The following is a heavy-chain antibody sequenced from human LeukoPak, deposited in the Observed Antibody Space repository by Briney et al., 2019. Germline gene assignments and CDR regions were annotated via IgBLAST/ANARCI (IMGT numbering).Heavy chain of an antibody. V-gene: IGHV4-61*02. CDR3: ATLAGYGSGNYYGMDV. D-gene: IGHD3-10*01. Sequence: TSETLSLTCTVSGGSISSGSYYWSWIRQPAGKGLEWIGRIYTSGSTNYNPSLKSRVTISVDTSKNQFSLKLSSVTAADTAVYYCATLAGYGSGNYYGMDVWGQGTTVTVPS. CDR2: IYTSGST. J-gene: IGHJ6*02. CDR1: GGSISSGSYY.